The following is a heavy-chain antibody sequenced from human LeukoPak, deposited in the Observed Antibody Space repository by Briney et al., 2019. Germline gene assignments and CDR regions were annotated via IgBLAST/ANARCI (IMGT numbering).Heavy chain of an antibody. Sequence: SETLSLTCAVYGGSFSGYYWSWIRQPPGKGLEWIGSIYHSGSTYYNPSLKSRVTISVDTSKNQFSLKLSSVTAADTAVYYCARGDTTGDIDYWGQGTLVTVSS. J-gene: IGHJ4*02. CDR3: ARGDTTGDIDY. CDR1: GGSFSGYY. CDR2: IYHSGST. D-gene: IGHD7-27*01. V-gene: IGHV4-34*01.